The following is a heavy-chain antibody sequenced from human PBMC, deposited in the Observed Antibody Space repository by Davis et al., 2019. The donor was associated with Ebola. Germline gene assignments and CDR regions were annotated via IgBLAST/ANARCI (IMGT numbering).Heavy chain of an antibody. V-gene: IGHV4-59*08. Sequence: GSLRLSCTVSGGSISSYCWSWIRQPPGKGLEWIGYVYYSGRTNSNPSLRSRVTISVDTSKNQFSLKLSSVTAADTAVYYCARHVYGSGSDNYYYNLDVWGQGTTVTVSS. CDR2: VYYSGRT. D-gene: IGHD3-10*01. J-gene: IGHJ6*02. CDR1: GGSISSYC. CDR3: ARHVYGSGSDNYYYNLDV.